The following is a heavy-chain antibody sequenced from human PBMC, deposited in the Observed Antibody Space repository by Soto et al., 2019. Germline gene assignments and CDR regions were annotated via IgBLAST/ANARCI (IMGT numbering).Heavy chain of an antibody. D-gene: IGHD1-26*01. Sequence: QVQLQQSGPGLVKPSETLSLTCSVSSGPTSSHNWGWIRQTPGRGLEWIGYVYSTGGTSYNPSLTXXVXXSAHTSTNHICLTLTSGTAADTAVHYCVRQGIGSLPGLVDVWGQGTTVRVSS. V-gene: IGHV4-59*08. CDR2: VYSTGGT. CDR3: VRQGIGSLPGLVDV. CDR1: SGPTSSHN. J-gene: IGHJ6*02.